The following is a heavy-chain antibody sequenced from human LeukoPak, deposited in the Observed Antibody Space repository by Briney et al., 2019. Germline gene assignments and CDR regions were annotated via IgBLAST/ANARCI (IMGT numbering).Heavy chain of an antibody. V-gene: IGHV4-4*07. CDR2: IYTSGST. Sequence: PSETLSLTCTVSGGSISSYYWSWIRQPAGKGLGWIGRIYTSGSTNYNPSLKSRVTMSVDTSKNQCSLKLSSVTAADTVVYYCARGRSHYFDYWGQGTLVTVSS. J-gene: IGHJ4*02. CDR3: ARGRSHYFDY. CDR1: GGSISSYY. D-gene: IGHD2-15*01.